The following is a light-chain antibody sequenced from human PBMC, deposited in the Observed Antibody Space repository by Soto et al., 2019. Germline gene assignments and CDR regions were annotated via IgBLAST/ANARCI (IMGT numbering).Light chain of an antibody. J-gene: IGKJ4*01. CDR1: QSVSSN. CDR3: QQYGSSPPLT. Sequence: DIVLTQSPDTLSLSPGERATLSCRASQSVSSNLAWYQQKPGQAPRLLIYGASSRATGIPDRFSGSGSGTDFTLTISRLEPEDFAVYYCQQYGSSPPLTFGGGTKVEIK. V-gene: IGKV3-20*01. CDR2: GAS.